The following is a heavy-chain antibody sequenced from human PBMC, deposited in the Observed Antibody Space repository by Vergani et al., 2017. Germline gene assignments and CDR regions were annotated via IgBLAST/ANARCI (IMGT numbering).Heavy chain of an antibody. V-gene: IGHV3-15*01. Sequence: EVQPVESGGGLVKSGGSLRLSCTTSGFTLSSAWMSWVRQAPGKGLEWVARIRPKTDGETTDYAAPVKGRFTISRDDSKNTLYLQMNSLKTEDTAVYYCTTPTRWGLRYYFDYWGQGTLVTVSS. CDR2: IRPKTDGETT. CDR1: GFTLSSAW. D-gene: IGHD3-9*01. J-gene: IGHJ4*02. CDR3: TTPTRWGLRYYFDY.